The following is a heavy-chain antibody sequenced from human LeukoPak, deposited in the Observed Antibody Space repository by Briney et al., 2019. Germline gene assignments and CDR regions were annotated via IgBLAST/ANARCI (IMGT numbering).Heavy chain of an antibody. J-gene: IGHJ6*04. Sequence: GRSLRLSCAASGLTFSSYGMHWVRQAPGKGLEWVAVIWYDGSNKYYADSVKGRFTISRDNSKNTLYLQMNSLRAEDTAVYYCARVQLTGYYYYYGMDVWGKGTTVTVYS. CDR3: ARVQLTGYYYYYGMDV. V-gene: IGHV3-33*01. D-gene: IGHD7-27*01. CDR2: IWYDGSNK. CDR1: GLTFSSYG.